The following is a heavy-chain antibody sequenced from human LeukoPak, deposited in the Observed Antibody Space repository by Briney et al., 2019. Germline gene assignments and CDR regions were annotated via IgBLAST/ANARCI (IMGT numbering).Heavy chain of an antibody. Sequence: ASVKVSCKASGYTFTGYYMHWVRQATGQGLEWMGWMNPNSGNTGYAQKFQGRVTMTRNTSISTANMELSSLRSEDTAVYYCARGGYSGTEKPNDYWGQGTLVTVSS. V-gene: IGHV1-8*02. CDR3: ARGGYSGTEKPNDY. CDR2: MNPNSGNT. D-gene: IGHD1-26*01. J-gene: IGHJ4*02. CDR1: GYTFTGYY.